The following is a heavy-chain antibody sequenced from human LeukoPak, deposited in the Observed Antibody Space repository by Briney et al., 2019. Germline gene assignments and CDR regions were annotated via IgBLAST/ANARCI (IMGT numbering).Heavy chain of an antibody. CDR2: IGARGDVT. Sequence: GGSLRLSCTVSGFAFSGYAMSWVRQAPGKGPEWVSSIGARGDVTYSADSVKGRFTISRDNSKRTLFLQMNSLRAEDTAAYYCAKVHYTASFPGSFPGRNYFDSWGQGSLVTVSS. CDR1: GFAFSGYA. V-gene: IGHV3-23*01. CDR3: AKVHYTASFPGSFPGRNYFDS. J-gene: IGHJ4*02. D-gene: IGHD1-26*01.